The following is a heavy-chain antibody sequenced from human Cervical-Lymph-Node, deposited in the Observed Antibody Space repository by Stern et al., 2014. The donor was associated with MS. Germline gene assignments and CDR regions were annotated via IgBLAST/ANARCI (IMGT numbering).Heavy chain of an antibody. D-gene: IGHD2-2*01. V-gene: IGHV1-58*02. J-gene: IGHJ4*02. Sequence: QVQLVQSGPEVKKPGTSVKVSCKTSGFTFPTSAIQWVRQAPGQPLDWIGWIVVGSGKTKYAQKFQERVTITRDMSTSTAYMELSSLRSEDTAVYYCAAEGYCTSTSCTGGLDFWGQGTLVTVSS. CDR3: AAEGYCTSTSCTGGLDF. CDR1: GFTFPTSA. CDR2: IVVGSGKT.